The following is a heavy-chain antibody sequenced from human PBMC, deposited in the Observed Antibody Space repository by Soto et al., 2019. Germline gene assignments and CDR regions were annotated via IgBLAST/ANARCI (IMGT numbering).Heavy chain of an antibody. CDR2: ISYDGSNT. CDR1: GFAFGTYG. V-gene: IGHV3-30*18. D-gene: IGHD1-26*01. J-gene: IGHJ4*01. Sequence: GGSLRLSCAASGFAFGTYGLNWVRQAPGKGLEWVAIISYDGSNTYYADSVKGRFTISRDNSKNTLYLQMNSLRAEDTSVYYCAKEGGLSGSYYISSSYYFDYWGHGTLVTVSS. CDR3: AKEGGLSGSYYISSSYYFDY.